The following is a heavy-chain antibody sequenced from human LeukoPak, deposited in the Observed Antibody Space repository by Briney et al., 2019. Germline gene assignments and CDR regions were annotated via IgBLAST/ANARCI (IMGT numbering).Heavy chain of an antibody. CDR2: ISYDGSNK. V-gene: IGHV3-30*18. D-gene: IGHD5-12*01. CDR1: GFTFSSYG. Sequence: GGSLRLSCAASGFTFSSYGMHWVRQAPGKGLEWVAVISYDGSNKYYADSVKGRFTISRGNSKNTLYLQMNSLRAEDTAVYYCAKALGYSGYSASDAFDIWGQGTMVTVSS. J-gene: IGHJ3*02. CDR3: AKALGYSGYSASDAFDI.